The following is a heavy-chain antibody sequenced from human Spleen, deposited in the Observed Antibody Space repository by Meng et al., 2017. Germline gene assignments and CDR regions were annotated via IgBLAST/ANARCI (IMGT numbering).Heavy chain of an antibody. V-gene: IGHV3-20*04. D-gene: IGHD2-21*02. CDR1: GFTFDDYG. CDR3: AVVTAIPFDC. J-gene: IGHJ4*02. Sequence: GESLKISCVACGFTFDDYGMSWVRQAPGKGLEWVSGLNWNGGIKGYADSVKGRFSISRDNAKNSLYLQMNSLRAEDTAVYYCAVVTAIPFDCWGQGTLVTVSS. CDR2: LNWNGGIK.